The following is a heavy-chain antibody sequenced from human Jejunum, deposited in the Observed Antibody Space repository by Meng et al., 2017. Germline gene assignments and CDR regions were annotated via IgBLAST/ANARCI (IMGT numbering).Heavy chain of an antibody. Sequence: QVRLTRSGPRLVKPSQTRALTCTVSGGSFGSGGYYWSWIRQHPERGLEWIGYVYYSGDTYYNPSLNSRVAMSVDTSRSQFYLKLSSVTAADTAVYYCASSIAAVVGYYFDYWGQGTLVTVSS. CDR3: ASSIAAVVGYYFDY. CDR1: GGSFGSGGYY. J-gene: IGHJ4*02. V-gene: IGHV4-31*03. CDR2: VYYSGDT. D-gene: IGHD6-13*01.